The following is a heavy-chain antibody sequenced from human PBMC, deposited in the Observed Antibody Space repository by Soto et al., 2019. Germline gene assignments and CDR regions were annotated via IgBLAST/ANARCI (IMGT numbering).Heavy chain of an antibody. D-gene: IGHD6-19*01. J-gene: IGHJ1*01. Sequence: GESLRLSCAASGFTFSSYGMHWVHQAPGKGLEWVAVISYDGSNKYYADSVKGRFTISRDNSKNTLYLQMNSLRAEDTAVYYCAKALLLHYSSGWYPVLQHWGQGTLVTVSS. V-gene: IGHV3-30*18. CDR3: AKALLLHYSSGWYPVLQH. CDR2: ISYDGSNK. CDR1: GFTFSSYG.